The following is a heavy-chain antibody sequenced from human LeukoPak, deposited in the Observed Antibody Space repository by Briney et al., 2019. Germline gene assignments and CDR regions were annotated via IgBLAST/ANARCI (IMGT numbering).Heavy chain of an antibody. CDR3: ARDQKVGATPYFGMDV. CDR2: IIPILGIA. J-gene: IGHJ6*02. V-gene: IGHV1-69*04. D-gene: IGHD1-26*01. Sequence: RASVKVSCKASGGTFSSYAISWVRQAPGQGLEWMERIIPILGIANYAQKFQGGVTIIADKFTSTAYMEVSSLRSEDTAVYYCARDQKVGATPYFGMDVWGQGTTVTVSS. CDR1: GGTFSSYA.